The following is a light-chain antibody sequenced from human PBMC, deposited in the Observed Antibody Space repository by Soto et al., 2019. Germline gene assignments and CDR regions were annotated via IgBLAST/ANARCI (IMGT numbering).Light chain of an antibody. J-gene: IGKJ1*01. Sequence: DIQMTQSPTSLSASVGDRVTITCRARQGISKYLAWYQQKPGKAPKLLIFDATTLKSWVPSRFTGSGSGTDFTLTISSLQPEDVASYYCQKYNSAPWTFGQGTKVEIK. V-gene: IGKV1-27*01. CDR2: DAT. CDR1: QGISKY. CDR3: QKYNSAPWT.